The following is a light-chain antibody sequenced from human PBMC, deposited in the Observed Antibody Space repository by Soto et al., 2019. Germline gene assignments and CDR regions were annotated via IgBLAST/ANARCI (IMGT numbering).Light chain of an antibody. Sequence: QSALTQPASVSGSPGQSITISCTGTSSDVGGYNYVSWYQQHPGKAPRLMIYEVSNRPSGVSNRFSGSKSGNTASLTISGLQAEDEADYYCSSYTVSTPVVFGGGIKVTVL. CDR1: SSDVGGYNY. V-gene: IGLV2-14*01. CDR3: SSYTVSTPVV. CDR2: EVS. J-gene: IGLJ3*02.